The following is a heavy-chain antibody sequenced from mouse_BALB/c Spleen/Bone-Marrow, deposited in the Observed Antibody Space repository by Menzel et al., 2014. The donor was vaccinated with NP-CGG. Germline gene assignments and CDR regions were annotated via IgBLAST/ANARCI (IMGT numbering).Heavy chain of an antibody. Sequence: VQLQQSGAGLARPGASVKMSCQASGYTFTRYTMHWEKQRPGQGLEWIGYIIPSSGYTNYNQKFKDKATLTADKSSSTAYMQLSSLTSEDSAVYYCTIRYYAMDYWGQGTSVTVSS. CDR3: TIRYYAMDY. D-gene: IGHD1-1*01. CDR2: IIPSSGYT. V-gene: IGHV1-4*01. J-gene: IGHJ4*01. CDR1: GYTFTRYT.